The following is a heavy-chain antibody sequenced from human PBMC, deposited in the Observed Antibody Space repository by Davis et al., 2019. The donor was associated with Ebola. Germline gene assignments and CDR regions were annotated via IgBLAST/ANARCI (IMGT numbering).Heavy chain of an antibody. CDR3: ARGAGGSAPDSAPGY. D-gene: IGHD3-10*01. V-gene: IGHV4-4*02. CDR2: VYRGVST. Sequence: PSETLSLTCAVSAGSISGADCWSLVRPPPGKGLEWIGEVYRGVSTHYNPSLTSRITLSVDKSTNQFSLRLNSVTAADTAVYYCARGAGGSAPDSAPGYWGQGILVTVSS. CDR1: AGSISGADC. J-gene: IGHJ4*02.